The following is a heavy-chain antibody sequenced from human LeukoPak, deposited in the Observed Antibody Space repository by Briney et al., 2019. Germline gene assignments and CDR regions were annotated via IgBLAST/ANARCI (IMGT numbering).Heavy chain of an antibody. CDR1: GGSISRYY. J-gene: IGHJ6*02. CDR2: IYSSGTT. D-gene: IGHD6-19*01. CDR3: ARRGGWYSLGMDV. V-gene: IGHV4-4*09. Sequence: PSETLSLTCTVSGGSISRYYWSWIRQPPGKGLEWVGYIYSSGTTKYNPSLKSRATISIDTSKSQLSLSLSSVSAADTAVYYCARRGGWYSLGMDVWGQGTTVTVSS.